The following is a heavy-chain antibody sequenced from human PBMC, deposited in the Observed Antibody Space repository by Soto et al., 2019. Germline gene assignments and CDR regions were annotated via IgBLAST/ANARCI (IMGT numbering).Heavy chain of an antibody. CDR2: IYASGSP. CDR1: GGSISVYY. D-gene: IGHD1-26*01. J-gene: IGHJ4*02. Sequence: SETLSLTCTISGGSISVYYWSWVRQPPGHELEWIGYIYASGSPYYNPSLRSRVPIPADTSKNQISLKLTSPTAADTAVYYCARGVGSSPPRYWGRGTLVTSPQ. V-gene: IGHV4-59*01. CDR3: ARGVGSSPPRY.